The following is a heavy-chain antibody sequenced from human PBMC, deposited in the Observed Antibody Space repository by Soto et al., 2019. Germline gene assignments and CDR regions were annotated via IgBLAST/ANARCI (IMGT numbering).Heavy chain of an antibody. Sequence: GGSLRLSCAASGFTFSSYSMNLVRQAPGKGLEWVSSISSSSSYIYYADSVKGRFTISRDNAKNSLYLQMNSLRAEDTAVYYCARDVSRFLEWAYYYYGMEVWGQGTTVTVSS. CDR3: ARDVSRFLEWAYYYYGMEV. V-gene: IGHV3-21*01. CDR2: ISSSSSYI. J-gene: IGHJ6*02. CDR1: GFTFSSYS. D-gene: IGHD3-3*01.